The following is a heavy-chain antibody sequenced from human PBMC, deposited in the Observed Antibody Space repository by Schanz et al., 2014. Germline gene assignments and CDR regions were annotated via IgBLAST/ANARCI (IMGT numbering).Heavy chain of an antibody. V-gene: IGHV3-23*04. CDR3: AKYRGYYRVSGSYRELEY. J-gene: IGHJ4*02. CDR2: ISGSGGST. Sequence: EVQLVESGGTLVRPGGSLRLSCAASGFSFSDYYMSWIRQAPGKGLEWVSAISGSGGSTYYADSVKGRFTISRDNSKNTLYLQMNSLRPEDTAVYYCAKYRGYYRVSGSYRELEYWGQGTLVTVSS. D-gene: IGHD3-10*01. CDR1: GFSFSDYY.